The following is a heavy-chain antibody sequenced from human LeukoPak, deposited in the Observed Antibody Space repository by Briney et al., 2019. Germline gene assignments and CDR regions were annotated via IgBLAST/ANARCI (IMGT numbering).Heavy chain of an antibody. J-gene: IGHJ5*02. Sequence: GGSLRLSCAASGFTFSSYAMSWVRQAPGKGLEWVSAISGSGGSTYYADSVKGRFTISRDNSKNTLYLQMNSLRAEDTAVYYCAKGTVRGVLQNWFDPWGQGTLVTVSS. V-gene: IGHV3-23*01. CDR3: AKGTVRGVLQNWFDP. CDR2: ISGSGGST. CDR1: GFTFSSYA. D-gene: IGHD3-10*01.